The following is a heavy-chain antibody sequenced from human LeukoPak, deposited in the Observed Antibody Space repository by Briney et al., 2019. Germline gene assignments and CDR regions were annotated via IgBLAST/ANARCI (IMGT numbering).Heavy chain of an antibody. CDR2: ISGSGGST. D-gene: IGHD2-2*03. J-gene: IGHJ4*02. CDR1: GFTLSSYA. Sequence: GGSLRLSCAASGFTLSSYAMSWVRQAPGKGLEWVSAISGSGGSTYYADSVKGRFTISRDNSKNTLYLQMNSLRAEDTAVYYCAKVANGYCSSTSCPLHFDYWGQGTLVTVSS. V-gene: IGHV3-23*01. CDR3: AKVANGYCSSTSCPLHFDY.